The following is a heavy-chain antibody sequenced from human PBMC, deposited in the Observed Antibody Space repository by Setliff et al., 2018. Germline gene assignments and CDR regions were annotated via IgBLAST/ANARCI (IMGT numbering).Heavy chain of an antibody. CDR1: GYSFTSYW. V-gene: IGHV5-51*01. CDR3: ARQAVAGSDAFDI. Sequence: PGESLTISCKGSGYSFTSYWIGWVRQMPGKGLEWMGIIYPGDSDTRYSPSFQGQVIISADKSISTAYLQWSSLKASDTAMYYCARQAVAGSDAFDIWGQGTMVTVSS. J-gene: IGHJ3*02. D-gene: IGHD6-19*01. CDR2: IYPGDSDT.